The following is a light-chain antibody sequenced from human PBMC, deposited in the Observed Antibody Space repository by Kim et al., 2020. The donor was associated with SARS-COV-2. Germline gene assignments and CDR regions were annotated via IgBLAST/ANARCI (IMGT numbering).Light chain of an antibody. J-gene: IGLJ3*02. CDR1: SLRSYY. CDR3: NSRDSSGNHPWV. Sequence: SSELTQDPAVSVALGQTVRITCQGDSLRSYYATWYQQKPGQAPVLVIYAKNIRPSGIPDRFSGSSSGNTASLTITGAQAEDEADYYCNSRDSSGNHPWVFGGGTKVTVL. CDR2: AKN. V-gene: IGLV3-19*01.